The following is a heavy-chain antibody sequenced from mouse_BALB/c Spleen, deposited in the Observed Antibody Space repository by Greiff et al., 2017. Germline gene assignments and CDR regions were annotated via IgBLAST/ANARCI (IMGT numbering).Heavy chain of an antibody. Sequence: QVQLQQSGAELVKPGASVKMSCKAFGYTFTTYPIEWMKQNHGKSLEWIGNFHPYNDDTKYNEKFKGKAKLTVEKSSSTVYLKLSRLTSDDSAVYYCARGKYGSDGFAYWGQGTLVTVSA. J-gene: IGHJ3*01. D-gene: IGHD2-10*02. CDR3: ARGKYGSDGFAY. CDR2: FHPYNDDT. CDR1: GYTFTTYP. V-gene: IGHV1-47*01.